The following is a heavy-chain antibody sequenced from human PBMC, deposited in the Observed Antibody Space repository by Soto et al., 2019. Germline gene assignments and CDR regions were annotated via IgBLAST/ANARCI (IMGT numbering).Heavy chain of an antibody. CDR3: AKENGYSSSWFEFDY. J-gene: IGHJ4*02. D-gene: IGHD6-13*01. CDR1: GFTFSSYA. V-gene: IGHV3-23*01. Sequence: EVQLLESGGGLVQPGGSLRLSCAASGFTFSSYAMSWVRQAPGKGREWVSAISGSGGSTYYADSVKGRFTISRDNSKTTLYLQMNSLRAEDTAVYYCAKENGYSSSWFEFDYWGQGTLVTVSS. CDR2: ISGSGGST.